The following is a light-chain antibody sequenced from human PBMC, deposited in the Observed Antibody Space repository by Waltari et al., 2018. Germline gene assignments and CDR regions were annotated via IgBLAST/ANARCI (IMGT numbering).Light chain of an antibody. CDR2: DVS. CDR3: NSYTVTTWV. V-gene: IGLV2-14*03. Sequence: QSVLTQPASVSGSPGQTITISCTGTSSDGGDYYYVSWYQQHPGTATKVLSYDVSNPPSVVSNRFSGANSGTTGFLTSSSLQPEDQADYYFNSYTVTTWVFGEGAKL. J-gene: IGLJ3*02. CDR1: SSDGGDYYY.